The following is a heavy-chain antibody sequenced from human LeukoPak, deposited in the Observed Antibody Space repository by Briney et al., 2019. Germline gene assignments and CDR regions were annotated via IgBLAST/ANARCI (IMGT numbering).Heavy chain of an antibody. D-gene: IGHD4-11*01. V-gene: IGHV4-31*03. CDR3: ARCKSSNYPYYFDY. J-gene: IGHJ4*02. Sequence: SQTLSLTCTVSGGSISSGGYYWNWIRQHPGKGLEWIGNIYHSGSTYYNPSLKSRVTISVDTSKNQFSLRLSSVTAADTAVYYCARCKSSNYPYYFDYWGQGTLVTVSS. CDR1: GGSISSGGYY. CDR2: IYHSGST.